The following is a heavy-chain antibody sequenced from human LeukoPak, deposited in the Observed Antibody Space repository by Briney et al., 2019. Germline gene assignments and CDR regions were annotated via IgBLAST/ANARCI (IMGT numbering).Heavy chain of an antibody. Sequence: GASVKVSCKASGYTFTSYYMHWVRQAPGQGLEWMGIINPSGGSTSYAQKFQGRVTITRDTSASTAYMELSSLRSEDTAVYYCARSSYYYDSSGPLNYWGQGTLVTVSS. V-gene: IGHV1-46*01. CDR3: ARSSYYYDSSGPLNY. D-gene: IGHD3-22*01. J-gene: IGHJ4*02. CDR2: INPSGGST. CDR1: GYTFTSYY.